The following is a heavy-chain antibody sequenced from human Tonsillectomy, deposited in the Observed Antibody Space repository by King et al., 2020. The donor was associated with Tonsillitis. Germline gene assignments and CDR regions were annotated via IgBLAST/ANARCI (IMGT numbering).Heavy chain of an antibody. J-gene: IGHJ4*01. CDR3: ARDSSHIGGPVGFDY. D-gene: IGHD2-21*01. CDR1: GYTFTNYG. V-gene: IGHV1-18*01. CDR2: ISSYNDNT. Sequence: VQLVQSGAEVKKPGASVKVSCKASGYTFTNYGITWVRQAPGQGLEWMGWISSYNDNTDYAEKFLGRVTMTTDTSTSTAYMELRSLRSDDTAVYYCARDSSHIGGPVGFDYWGQGTLLTVSS.